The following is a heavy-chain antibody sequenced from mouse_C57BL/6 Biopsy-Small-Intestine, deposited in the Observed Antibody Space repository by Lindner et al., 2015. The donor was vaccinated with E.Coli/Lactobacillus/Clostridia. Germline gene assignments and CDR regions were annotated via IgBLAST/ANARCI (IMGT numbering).Heavy chain of an antibody. V-gene: IGHV1-69*02. CDR1: GDTFTRYV. CDR2: IIPLFGTV. Sequence: GDTFTRYVISWVRQAPGQGFEWMGGIIPLFGTVNYAQKFQGIVTITADESTSTASMELSSLRSDDTAVYYCARVKSGYDSGLYDYYMDVWGKGTTVTVSS. D-gene: IGHD1-2*01. J-gene: IGHJ1*03. CDR3: ARVKSGYDSGLYDYYMDV.